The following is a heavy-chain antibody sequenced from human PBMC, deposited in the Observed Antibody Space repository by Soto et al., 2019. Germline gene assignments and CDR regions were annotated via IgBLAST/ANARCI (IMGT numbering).Heavy chain of an antibody. CDR2: IYPSGTT. Sequence: QVQLQESGPGLVKPSETLSLACNVSGGSISSDDFFWSWVRQHPARGLEWIGYIYPSGTTYYNPSLQSRITISVDTSKNQFTLKLRSVTAADTAVYFCARDEDHASGLSGGMDVWGQGTAVTV. CDR3: ARDEDHASGLSGGMDV. D-gene: IGHD3-10*01. J-gene: IGHJ6*02. CDR1: GGSISSDDFF. V-gene: IGHV4-31*03.